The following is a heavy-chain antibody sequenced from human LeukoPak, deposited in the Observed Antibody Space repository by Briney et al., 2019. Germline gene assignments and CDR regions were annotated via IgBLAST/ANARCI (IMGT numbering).Heavy chain of an antibody. CDR3: ASGFSGAHTHY. D-gene: IGHD3-10*01. J-gene: IGHJ4*02. Sequence: GGSLRLSCTASGFSFSGHWMHWARQLPGKGLVWVSRISPTGGTTSYADSVKGRFTVSRDNAKNSLYLQMNSLRAEDTAVYYCASGFSGAHTHYWGQGTLVTVSS. CDR2: ISPTGGTT. V-gene: IGHV3-74*01. CDR1: GFSFSGHW.